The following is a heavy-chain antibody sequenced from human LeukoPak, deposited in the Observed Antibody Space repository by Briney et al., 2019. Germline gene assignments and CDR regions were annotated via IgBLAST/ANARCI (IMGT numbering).Heavy chain of an antibody. V-gene: IGHV3-21*01. CDR2: ISATSAYI. CDR3: ARDSVRYFDWKGLDY. Sequence: GGSLRLSCAASGLTFSSYEMNWVRQAPGKGLEWVATISATSAYIYYADSVKGRFTVSRDNAKNSMYLQMNSLRAEDTAVYYCARDSVRYFDWKGLDYWGQGTLVTVSS. D-gene: IGHD3-9*01. J-gene: IGHJ4*02. CDR1: GLTFSSYE.